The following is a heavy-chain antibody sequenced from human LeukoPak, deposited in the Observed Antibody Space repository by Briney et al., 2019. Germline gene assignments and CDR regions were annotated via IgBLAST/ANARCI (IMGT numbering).Heavy chain of an antibody. V-gene: IGHV1-24*01. CDR3: ATMTETRRGFFDL. D-gene: IGHD4-17*01. CDR2: FDAEDSET. J-gene: IGHJ2*01. Sequence: GASVKVSCKVSGYTLTELVMHWVRQAPGKGPEWMGGFDAEDSETIYAQKFQGRVTMTEDTSTDTTYMELSSLKSEDTAVYYCATMTETRRGFFDLWGRGTLVIVSS. CDR1: GYTLTELV.